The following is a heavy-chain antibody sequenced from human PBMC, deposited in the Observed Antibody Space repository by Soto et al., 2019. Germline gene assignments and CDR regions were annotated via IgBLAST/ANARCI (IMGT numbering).Heavy chain of an antibody. CDR3: ARDRLSTALYWYFDL. CDR2: ISYDGSNK. J-gene: IGHJ2*01. CDR1: GFTFSSYA. D-gene: IGHD6-25*01. Sequence: QVQLVESGGGVVQPGRSLRLSCAASGFTFSSYAMHWVRQAPGKGLEWVAVISYDGSNKYYADSVKGRFTISRDNSKNTLYLQMNSLRAEDTAVYYCARDRLSTALYWYFDLWGRGTLVTVSS. V-gene: IGHV3-30-3*01.